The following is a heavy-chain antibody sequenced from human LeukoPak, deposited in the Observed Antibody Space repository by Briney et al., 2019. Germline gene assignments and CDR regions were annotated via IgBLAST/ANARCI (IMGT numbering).Heavy chain of an antibody. Sequence: GGSLRHSCAASGFTFSSYEMNWVRQAPGKGLEWVSYISSSGSTIYYADSVKGRFTISRDNAKNSLYLQMNSLRAEDTAVYYCVSTFSSGWYYFDYWGQGTLVTVSS. J-gene: IGHJ4*02. CDR1: GFTFSSYE. D-gene: IGHD6-19*01. CDR3: VSTFSSGWYYFDY. V-gene: IGHV3-48*03. CDR2: ISSSGSTI.